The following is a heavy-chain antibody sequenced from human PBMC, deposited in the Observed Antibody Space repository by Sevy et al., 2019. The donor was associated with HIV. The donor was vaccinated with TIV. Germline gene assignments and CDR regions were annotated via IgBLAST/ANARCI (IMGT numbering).Heavy chain of an antibody. V-gene: IGHV1-2*06. D-gene: IGHD3-22*01. CDR3: SRVYYYDSSGYYDRRQYYYYGMDV. CDR2: INPNSGGT. J-gene: IGHJ6*02. Sequence: ASVKVSCKASGYTFTGYYMHWVRQAPGQGLEWMGRINPNSGGTNYAQKFQGRVTMTRDTSISTAYRELSRLRSDETAVYYCSRVYYYDSSGYYDRRQYYYYGMDVWGQGTTVTVSS. CDR1: GYTFTGYY.